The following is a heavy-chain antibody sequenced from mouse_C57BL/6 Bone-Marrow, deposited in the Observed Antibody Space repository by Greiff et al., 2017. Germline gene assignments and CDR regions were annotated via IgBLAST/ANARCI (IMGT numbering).Heavy chain of an antibody. J-gene: IGHJ1*03. CDR1: GFNIKNTY. D-gene: IGHD1-1*01. CDR2: IDPANGNT. CDR3: ARSGGYDYYGSSYWYFDV. V-gene: IGHV14-3*01. Sequence: DVKLQESVAELVRPGASVKLSCTASGFNIKNTYMHWVKQRPEQGLEWIGRIDPANGNTKYAPKFQGKATITADTSSNTAHLQLSSLTSEDTAIYYCARSGGYDYYGSSYWYFDVWGTGTTVTVSS.